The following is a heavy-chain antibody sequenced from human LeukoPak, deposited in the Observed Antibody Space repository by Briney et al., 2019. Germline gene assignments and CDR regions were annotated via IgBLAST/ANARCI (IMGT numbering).Heavy chain of an antibody. D-gene: IGHD2-15*01. CDR1: GPSISSRGYG. CDR2: IYDSGST. V-gene: IGHV4-30-2*01. CDR3: ATGYCSGGSCYFAPYYYGMDV. Sequence: RTQSLSLTCAVSGPSISSRGYGWSWVRQPRGEGRGWGVYIYDSGSTYYNPSLKSRVTISVDRSKNQFSLKLSSVTAADTAVHYCATGYCSGGSCYFAPYYYGMDVWGKGTTVTVSS. J-gene: IGHJ6*04.